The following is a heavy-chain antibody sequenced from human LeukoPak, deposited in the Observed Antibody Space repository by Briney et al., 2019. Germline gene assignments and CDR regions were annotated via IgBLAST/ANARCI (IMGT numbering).Heavy chain of an antibody. Sequence: GGSLRLSCAASGFTFNSYAMSWVRQAPGKGLEWVSAISPSGTDTYYADSVKGRFTISRDNSKSTLYLQMNSLRAEDTAVYYCAKDQGIQLWLKYFQHWGQGTLVTVSS. J-gene: IGHJ1*01. D-gene: IGHD5-18*01. CDR1: GFTFNSYA. V-gene: IGHV3-23*01. CDR2: ISPSGTDT. CDR3: AKDQGIQLWLKYFQH.